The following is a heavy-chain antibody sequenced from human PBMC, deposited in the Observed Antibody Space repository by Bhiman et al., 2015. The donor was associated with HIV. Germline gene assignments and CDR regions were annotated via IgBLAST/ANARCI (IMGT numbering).Heavy chain of an antibody. D-gene: IGHD1-26*01. CDR3: ARDPNSGNYP. V-gene: IGHV3-7*01. Sequence: EVQLVESGGGLVKPGRSLRLSCVASGFTFSNYWMSWVRQAPGKGLEWVANIKQDGSEKYYVDSVKGRFTISRDNAKNSLSLQMNNLRAEDTAVYYCARDPNSGNYPWGQGTMVTVSS. CDR1: GFTFSNYW. CDR2: IKQDGSEK. J-gene: IGHJ3*01.